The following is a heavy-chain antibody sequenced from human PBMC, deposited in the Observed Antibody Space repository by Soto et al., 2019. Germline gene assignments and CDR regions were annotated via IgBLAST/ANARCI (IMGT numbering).Heavy chain of an antibody. D-gene: IGHD2-2*02. CDR3: ARVSGYCSSTSCYSDYYYYGMDV. Sequence: ASVKVSCKASGYTFTGYYMHWVRQAPGQGLGWMGWINPNSGGTNYAQKFQGRVTMTRDTSISTAYMELSRLRSDDTAAYYCARVSGYCSSTSCYSDYYYYGMDVWGQGTTVTVSS. CDR2: INPNSGGT. J-gene: IGHJ6*02. CDR1: GYTFTGYY. V-gene: IGHV1-2*02.